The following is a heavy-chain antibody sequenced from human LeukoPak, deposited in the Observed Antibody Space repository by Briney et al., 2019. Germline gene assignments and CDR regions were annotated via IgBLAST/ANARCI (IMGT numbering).Heavy chain of an antibody. D-gene: IGHD1-26*01. CDR2: ISHDGSNK. CDR1: GFTFSSYA. CDR3: ARDSGSQAFDY. Sequence: PGRSLRLSCAASGFTFSSYAMHWVRQAPGKGLEWVAVISHDGSNKYYADSVKGRFTISRDNSKNTLYLQMNSLRAEDTAVYYCARDSGSQAFDYWGQGTLVTVSS. V-gene: IGHV3-30*01. J-gene: IGHJ4*02.